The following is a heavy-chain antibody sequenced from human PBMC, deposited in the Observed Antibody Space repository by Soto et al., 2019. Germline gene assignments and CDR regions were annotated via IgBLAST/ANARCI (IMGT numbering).Heavy chain of an antibody. CDR2: INSDGTTI. J-gene: IGHJ4*02. CDR3: ARAGWYRFDY. CDR1: GFTFSNYW. V-gene: IGHV3-74*01. Sequence: HPGGSLRLSCAASGFTFSNYWVHWVRQAPGKGLMWVSRINSDGTTINYADSVEGRFTISRDNAKNTLFLQMNSLRVEDTAVYYCARAGWYRFDYWGQGTLVNVS. D-gene: IGHD6-19*01.